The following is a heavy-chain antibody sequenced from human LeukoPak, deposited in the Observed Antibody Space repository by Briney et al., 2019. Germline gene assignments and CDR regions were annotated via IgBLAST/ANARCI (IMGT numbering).Heavy chain of an antibody. V-gene: IGHV3-15*01. CDR1: EFPFSKAW. CDR3: TTDPSIQQLVVRDY. Sequence: GGSLRLSCAVTEFPFSKAWMSWVRQAPGKGLEWVGRIKSKTDGGTTDYAAPVKGRFTISRDDSKNTLYLQMNSLKTEDTAVYYCTTDPSIQQLVVRDYWGQGTLVTVSS. D-gene: IGHD6-13*01. J-gene: IGHJ4*02. CDR2: IKSKTDGGTT.